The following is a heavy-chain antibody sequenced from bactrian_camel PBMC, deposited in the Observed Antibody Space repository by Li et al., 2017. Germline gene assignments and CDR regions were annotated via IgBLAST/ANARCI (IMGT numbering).Heavy chain of an antibody. J-gene: IGHJ6*01. Sequence: QVQLVESGGGSVQAGGSLTLSCAASGVVISRLCMGWFRQAPGKERVSIARVDIDDRTTFSESVKGRFTISQDNAKNTEYLQMNSLKPEDTAMYYCAARGPYCYTKLSVRDFTYWGQGTQVTVS. CDR3: AARGPYCYTKLSVRDFTY. D-gene: IGHD2*01. CDR1: GVVISRLC. CDR2: VDIDDRT. V-gene: IGHV3S53*01.